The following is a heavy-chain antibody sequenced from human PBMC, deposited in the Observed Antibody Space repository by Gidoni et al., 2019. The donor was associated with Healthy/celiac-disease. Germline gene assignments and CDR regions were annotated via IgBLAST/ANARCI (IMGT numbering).Heavy chain of an antibody. V-gene: IGHV4-39*01. Sequence: QLQLQESGPGLVKPSETLSLPCTVSGGSISSSSYYWGWIRQPPGKGLEWIGSIYYSGSTYYNPSLKSRVTISVDTSKNQFSLKLSSVTAADTAVYYCARQGPTIVLMVLLDVGWFDPWGQGTLVTVSS. J-gene: IGHJ5*02. CDR3: ARQGPTIVLMVLLDVGWFDP. CDR1: GGSISSSSYY. CDR2: IYYSGST. D-gene: IGHD2-8*01.